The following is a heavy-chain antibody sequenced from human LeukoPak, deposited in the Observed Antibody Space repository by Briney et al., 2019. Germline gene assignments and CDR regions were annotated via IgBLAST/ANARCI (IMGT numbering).Heavy chain of an antibody. V-gene: IGHV4-34*01. CDR1: GGSFSGYY. CDR3: AREWLRPDAFDI. CDR2: INHSGST. Sequence: KSSETLSLTGAVYGGSFSGYYWSWIRQPPGKGLEWIGEINHSGSTNYNPSLKSRVTISVDTSKNQFSLKLSSVTAADTAVYYCAREWLRPDAFDIWGQGTMVTVSS. J-gene: IGHJ3*02. D-gene: IGHD6-19*01.